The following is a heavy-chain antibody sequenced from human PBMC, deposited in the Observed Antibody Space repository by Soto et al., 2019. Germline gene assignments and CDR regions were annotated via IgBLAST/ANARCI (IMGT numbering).Heavy chain of an antibody. CDR3: ARAGNYDVLSGRMYYFDS. Sequence: SETLSLTCTVSGGSFSSSSYYWGWIRQPPGKGLEWIGSIYYSGSTYYNPSLKSRVTMSVDPSKNQFSLKLSSVTAADTAVYFCARAGNYDVLSGRMYYFDSWGQGTPVTVS. D-gene: IGHD3-3*01. CDR1: GGSFSSSSYY. J-gene: IGHJ4*02. V-gene: IGHV4-39*01. CDR2: IYYSGST.